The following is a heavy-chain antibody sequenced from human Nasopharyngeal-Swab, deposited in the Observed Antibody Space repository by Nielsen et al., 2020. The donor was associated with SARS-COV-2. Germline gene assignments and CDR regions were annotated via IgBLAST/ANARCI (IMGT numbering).Heavy chain of an antibody. CDR2: ISYSGST. Sequence: WIRQPPGKGLEWIGYISYSGSTNYNPSLKRRVTISVDTSKNQFSLKLSSVTAADTAVYYCARHDRDIVVVGPWGQGTLVTVSS. D-gene: IGHD2-2*01. CDR3: ARHDRDIVVVGP. V-gene: IGHV4-59*08. J-gene: IGHJ5*02.